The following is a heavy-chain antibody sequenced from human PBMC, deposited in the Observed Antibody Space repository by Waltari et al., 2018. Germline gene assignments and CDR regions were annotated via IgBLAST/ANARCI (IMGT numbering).Heavy chain of an antibody. D-gene: IGHD4-17*01. V-gene: IGHV3-48*03. J-gene: IGHJ3*02. CDR2: ISRSGSSI. CDR3: ASLGYGDYVAAFDI. CDR1: GFNFSSYE. Sequence: EVQLVESGGGLVQPGGSLRLFCATSGFNFSSYEMNWVRQAPGKGLEWVSYISRSGSSIYYADSVKGRFTISRDNAKNSLYLQMNSLRAEDTAVYYCASLGYGDYVAAFDIWGQGTMVTVSS.